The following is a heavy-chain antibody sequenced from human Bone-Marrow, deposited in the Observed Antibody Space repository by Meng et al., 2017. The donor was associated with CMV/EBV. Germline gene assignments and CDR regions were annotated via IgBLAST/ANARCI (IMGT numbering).Heavy chain of an antibody. V-gene: IGHV3-73*01. CDR3: TSQLTSTDKGVEY. Sequence: GESLKISCAASGFTFSGSAMHWVRQASRKGLEWVGRIRSKANSYATAYAASVKGRFTISRDDSKNTAYLQMNSLKTEDTAVYYCTSQLTSTDKGVEYWGQGTLVTVSS. D-gene: IGHD1-1*01. CDR1: GFTFSGSA. J-gene: IGHJ4*02. CDR2: IRSKANSYAT.